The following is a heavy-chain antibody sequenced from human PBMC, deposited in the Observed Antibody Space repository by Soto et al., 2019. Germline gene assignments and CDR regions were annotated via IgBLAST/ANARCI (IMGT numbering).Heavy chain of an antibody. CDR2: ISGSGGST. V-gene: IGHV3-23*01. CDR3: AKGFRRGGWSVIGWFDP. CDR1: GFTFSSYA. J-gene: IGHJ5*02. Sequence: EVQLLESGGGLVQPGGSLRLSCAASGFTFSSYAMSWVRQAPGKGLEWVSAISGSGGSTYYADSVKGRFTISRDNSKNTLYLQMNSLRAEDTAVYYCAKGFRRGGWSVIGWFDPWGQGTLVTVSS. D-gene: IGHD6-19*01.